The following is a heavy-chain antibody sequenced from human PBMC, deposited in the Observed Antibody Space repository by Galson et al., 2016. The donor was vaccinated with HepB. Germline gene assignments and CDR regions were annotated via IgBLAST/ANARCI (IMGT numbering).Heavy chain of an antibody. Sequence: SVKVSCKVSGHTLTDLPIHWVRQAPGKGLEWMGGFDPEDGKPIYAQKFKGRVTVTEDTSTDTAFMQLSGLRSDDTAVYYCACSPPPPWKLHLYYSHYYMAVWGQGTTVTVSS. J-gene: IGHJ6*02. CDR3: ACSPPPPWKLHLYYSHYYMAV. CDR2: FDPEDGKP. V-gene: IGHV1-24*01. CDR1: GHTLTDLP. D-gene: IGHD4-23*01.